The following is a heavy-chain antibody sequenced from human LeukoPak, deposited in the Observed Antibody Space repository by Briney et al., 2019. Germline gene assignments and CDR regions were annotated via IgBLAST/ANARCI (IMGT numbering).Heavy chain of an antibody. D-gene: IGHD6-13*01. CDR3: ARVSPGIAAAGTGRNWFDP. V-gene: IGHV1-2*02. CDR2: INPNSGGT. J-gene: IGHJ5*02. CDR1: GYTFTGYY. Sequence: GASVKVSCKASGYTFTGYYMHWVRQAPGQGLEWMGWINPNSGGTNYAQKFQGRVTMTRDTSISTAYMELSRLRSDDTAVYYCARVSPGIAAAGTGRNWFDPWGQGTLVTVSS.